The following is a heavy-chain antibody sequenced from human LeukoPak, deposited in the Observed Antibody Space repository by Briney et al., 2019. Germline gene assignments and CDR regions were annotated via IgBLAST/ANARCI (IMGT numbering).Heavy chain of an antibody. J-gene: IGHJ4*02. V-gene: IGHV4-59*01. CDR3: AREIGAAGV. CDR2: IYYNGST. CDR1: GGSIGVYH. D-gene: IGHD6-13*01. Sequence: SETLSLICTVSGGSIGVYHWAWSRQPPGKGLEWIGYIYYNGSTKNKQSLKSRVTISLDTSKNQYSLRLSSVTAADTAVYYCAREIGAAGVWGQETLVTVSS.